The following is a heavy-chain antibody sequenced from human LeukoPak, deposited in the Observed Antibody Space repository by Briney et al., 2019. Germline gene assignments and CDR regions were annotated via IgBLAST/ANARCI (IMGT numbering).Heavy chain of an antibody. CDR3: AKLLPGIVGASRAEDY. CDR1: GFTFSSYS. J-gene: IGHJ4*02. D-gene: IGHD1-26*01. Sequence: RAGGSLRLSCAASGFTFSSYSMNWARQAPGKGLEWVSSISSSSSYIYYADSVKGRFTISRDNAKNSLYLQMNSLRAEDTAVYYCAKLLPGIVGASRAEDYWGPGTLVTVSS. V-gene: IGHV3-21*01. CDR2: ISSSSSYI.